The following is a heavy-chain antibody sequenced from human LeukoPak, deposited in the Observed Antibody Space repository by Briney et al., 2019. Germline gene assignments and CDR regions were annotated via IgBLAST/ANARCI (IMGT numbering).Heavy chain of an antibody. Sequence: PSETLSLTCAVYGGSFSGYYWSWIRQPPGKGLEWIGEINHSGSTNYNPSLKSRVTISVDTSKNQFSLKLSSVTAADTAVYYCARALGGLFDYWGQGTLVTVSS. D-gene: IGHD3-16*01. CDR3: ARALGGLFDY. V-gene: IGHV4-34*01. CDR2: INHSGST. CDR1: GGSFSGYY. J-gene: IGHJ4*02.